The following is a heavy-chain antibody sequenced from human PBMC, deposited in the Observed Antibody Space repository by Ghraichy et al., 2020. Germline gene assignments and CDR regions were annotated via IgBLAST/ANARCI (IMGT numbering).Heavy chain of an antibody. CDR2: ITSSSRTK. V-gene: IGHV3-48*02. CDR1: GFTLSDYS. CDR3: ARGSKVVRFYYYDGLDV. Sequence: GGSLRLSCVGSGFTLSDYSMNWVRQSPGKGLEWVSYITSSSRTKSYADSVKGRFTISRDNAQNSVYLQMNNLGDEDTAVYYCARGSKVVRFYYYDGLDVWGQGTTVTVSS. J-gene: IGHJ6*02. D-gene: IGHD4-23*01.